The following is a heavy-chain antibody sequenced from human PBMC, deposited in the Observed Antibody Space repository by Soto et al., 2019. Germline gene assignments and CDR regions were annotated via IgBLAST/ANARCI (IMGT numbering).Heavy chain of an antibody. J-gene: IGHJ5*02. D-gene: IGHD2-2*01. V-gene: IGHV1-18*01. Sequence: ASVKVSCKTSGYAFSNYGITWVRQAPGQPLEWLGWISLYSDGTNYAQKFQGIVSMTTDTSTTPAYMDLRRLRSDDTAVYYCARVVQGAEAWFGPWGQETMVTVPS. CDR1: GYAFSNYG. CDR3: ARVVQGAEAWFGP. CDR2: ISLYSDGT.